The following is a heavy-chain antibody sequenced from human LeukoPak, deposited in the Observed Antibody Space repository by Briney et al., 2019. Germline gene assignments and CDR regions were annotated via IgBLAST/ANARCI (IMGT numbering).Heavy chain of an antibody. CDR2: IYHSGST. V-gene: IGHV4-38-2*02. D-gene: IGHD5-24*01. CDR3: ARGRDGHSSDWFDP. CDR1: AYSISTGYF. J-gene: IGHJ5*02. Sequence: KPSETLSLNCSVSAYSISTGYFWAWIRQPPGKGLEWIGSIYHSGSTYYNPSLKSRVTISVDTSRNQYSLKMTSVTAADTAVYYCARGRDGHSSDWFDPWGQGTLVTVSS.